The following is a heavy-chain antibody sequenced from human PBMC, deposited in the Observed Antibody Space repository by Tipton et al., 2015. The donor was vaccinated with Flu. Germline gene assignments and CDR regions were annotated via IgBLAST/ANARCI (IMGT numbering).Heavy chain of an antibody. D-gene: IGHD6-13*01. CDR3: ARDEGETYSSTFDY. J-gene: IGHJ4*02. CDR1: GITFSSYA. Sequence: SLRLSCTASGITFSSYAMSWVRQAPGKGLEWLASISSSSTYTYYGDSAKGRFTISRDDAKNSLYLQMSSLRADDTAVYYCARDEGETYSSTFDYWGRGTLVTVSS. V-gene: IGHV3-21*01. CDR2: ISSSSTYT.